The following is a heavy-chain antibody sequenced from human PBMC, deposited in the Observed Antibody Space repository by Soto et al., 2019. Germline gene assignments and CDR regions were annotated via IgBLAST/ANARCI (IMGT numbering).Heavy chain of an antibody. CDR1: GFPFSACA. Sequence: QVQLVESGGGVAQPGRSLSLTCVSSGFPFSACALQWVRKAPGKGLEWVTVIGNDGNDEYYADSVKGRFTISRDNPENTLYLQMNSLRVEDTAVYYCVRALRGSSYYVPEDWGQGTLVTVS. CDR3: VRALRGSSYYVPED. CDR2: IGNDGNDE. J-gene: IGHJ4*02. V-gene: IGHV3-30*03. D-gene: IGHD1-26*01.